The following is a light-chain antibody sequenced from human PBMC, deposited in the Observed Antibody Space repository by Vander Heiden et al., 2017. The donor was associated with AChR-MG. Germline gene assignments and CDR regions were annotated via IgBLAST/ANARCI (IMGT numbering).Light chain of an antibody. V-gene: IGKV1-39*01. CDR2: AAS. CDR3: QQSHSIPPT. Sequence: DIQMTQFPSSLSASVGDRVTITCWASQNINNYLNWYQQKPGKAPKLLIYAASSFLSGVPSRFSGSGSETDFTLTISSLQPEDSATYYCQQSHSIPPTFGQGTKVKI. J-gene: IGKJ1*01. CDR1: QNINNY.